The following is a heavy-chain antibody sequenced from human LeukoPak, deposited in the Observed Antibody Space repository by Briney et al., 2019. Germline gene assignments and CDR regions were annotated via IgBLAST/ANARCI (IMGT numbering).Heavy chain of an antibody. Sequence: GGSLRLSCAASGFTFSSYAMQWVRQAPGKGLEWVAVISYDGSNKYYADSVKGRFTISRDNSKNTLYLQMNSLRAEDTAVYYCAREPYYYDSSGYYLYWGQGTLVTVSS. CDR3: AREPYYYDSSGYYLY. J-gene: IGHJ4*02. CDR2: ISYDGSNK. D-gene: IGHD3-22*01. CDR1: GFTFSSYA. V-gene: IGHV3-30-3*01.